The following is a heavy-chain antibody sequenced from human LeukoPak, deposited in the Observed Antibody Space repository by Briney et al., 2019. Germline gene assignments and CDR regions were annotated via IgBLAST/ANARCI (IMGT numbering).Heavy chain of an antibody. CDR3: ARGPGYYYYMDV. J-gene: IGHJ6*03. Sequence: ASVKVSCKASGYTSTSYDINWVRQATGQGLEWMGWMNPNSGNTGYAQKFQGRVTITRNTSISTAYMELSSLRSEDTAVYYCARGPGYYYYMDVWGKGTTVTVSS. CDR2: MNPNSGNT. CDR1: GYTSTSYD. V-gene: IGHV1-8*03.